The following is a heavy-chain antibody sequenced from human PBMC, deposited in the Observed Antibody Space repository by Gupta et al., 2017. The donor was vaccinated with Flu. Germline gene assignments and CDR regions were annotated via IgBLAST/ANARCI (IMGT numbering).Heavy chain of an antibody. CDR3: ALNRVQLWFSPRVYYYYGMDV. D-gene: IGHD5-18*01. V-gene: IGHV6-1*01. Sequence: RQPPSRGLEWLGRTYYRSKWYNDYAVSVKSRITINPDTSKNQFSLQLNSVTPEDTAVYYCALNRVQLWFSPRVYYYYGMDVWGQGTTVTVSS. CDR2: TYYRSKWYN. J-gene: IGHJ6*02.